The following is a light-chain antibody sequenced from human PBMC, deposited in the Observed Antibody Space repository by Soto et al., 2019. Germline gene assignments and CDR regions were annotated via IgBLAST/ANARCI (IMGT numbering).Light chain of an antibody. CDR3: NSYTSSGHLGL. J-gene: IGLJ2*01. V-gene: IGLV2-14*01. Sequence: QSALTQPASVSGSPGQSITISCTGTSSDVGGYNDVSWYQIHPGKAPKLIIYEVNHRPSGVSNRFSGSKSGNTASLTISGFQAEDEADYYCNSYTSSGHLGLFGGGTKLTVL. CDR1: SSDVGGYND. CDR2: EVN.